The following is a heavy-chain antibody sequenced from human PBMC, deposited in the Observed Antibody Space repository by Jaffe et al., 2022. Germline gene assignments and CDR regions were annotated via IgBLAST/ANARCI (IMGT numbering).Heavy chain of an antibody. V-gene: IGHV4-61*02. Sequence: QVQLQESGPGLVKPSQTLSLTCTVSGGSISSGSYYWSWIRQPAGKGLEWIGRIYTSGSTNYNPSLKSRVTISVDTSKNQFSLKLSSVTAADTAVYYCARDRGVGASGAFDIWGQGTMVTVSS. J-gene: IGHJ3*02. CDR1: GGSISSGSYY. CDR3: ARDRGVGASGAFDI. D-gene: IGHD1-26*01. CDR2: IYTSGST.